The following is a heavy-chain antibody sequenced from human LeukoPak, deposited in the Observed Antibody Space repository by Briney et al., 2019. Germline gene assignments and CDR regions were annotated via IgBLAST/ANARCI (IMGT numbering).Heavy chain of an antibody. D-gene: IGHD1-26*01. CDR2: IYYSGST. Sequence: PSETLSLTCTVSGGSSSSYYWSWIRKPPGKGLEWIGYIYYSGSTNYNPSLKSRVTISVDTSKNQFSLKLSSVTAADTAVYYCARAASGSYPCSDWGQGTLVTVSS. CDR3: ARAASGSYPCSD. V-gene: IGHV4-59*01. J-gene: IGHJ4*02. CDR1: GGSSSSYY.